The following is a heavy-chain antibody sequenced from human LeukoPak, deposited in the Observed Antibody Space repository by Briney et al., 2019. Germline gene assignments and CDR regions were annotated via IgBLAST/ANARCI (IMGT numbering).Heavy chain of an antibody. CDR3: TRMNYYYGMDV. J-gene: IGHJ6*02. V-gene: IGHV3-49*04. CDR1: GFTFGDYA. CDR2: IRSKAYGGTT. Sequence: PGRSLRLSCTASGFTFGDYAMSWVRQAPGKGLEWVGFIRSKAYGGTTEYAASVKGRFTISRDDSKSIAYLQMNSLKTEDTAVYYCTRMNYYYGMDVWGQGTPVTVSS.